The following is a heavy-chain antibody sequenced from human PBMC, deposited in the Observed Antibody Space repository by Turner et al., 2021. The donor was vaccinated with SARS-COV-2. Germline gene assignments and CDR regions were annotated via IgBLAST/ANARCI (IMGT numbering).Heavy chain of an antibody. Sequence: EVQVVESGGGLVKPGGSLRPSCAASGFTFSSYSMNWVRQAPGKGLEWVSTISSRSSYIYYADSVKGRFTISRDNVKNSLYLQMNSLRAEDTAVYYCARDYYDFWSGYYSYQYGMDVWGQGTAVTVSS. CDR3: ARDYYDFWSGYYSYQYGMDV. D-gene: IGHD3-3*01. J-gene: IGHJ6*02. V-gene: IGHV3-21*01. CDR1: GFTFSSYS. CDR2: ISSRSSYI.